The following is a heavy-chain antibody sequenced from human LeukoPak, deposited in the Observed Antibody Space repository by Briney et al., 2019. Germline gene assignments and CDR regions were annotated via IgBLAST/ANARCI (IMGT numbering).Heavy chain of an antibody. J-gene: IGHJ5*02. CDR3: ARGGRQWLIYLWFDP. CDR1: GGSFSGYQ. D-gene: IGHD6-19*01. V-gene: IGHV4-34*01. CDR2: IDDSGST. Sequence: SETLSLTCAVYGGSFSGYQWTWIRQPPGKGLEWIGEIDDSGSTNYNPPLKSRVTISVDTSKNQFSLKLSSVSAADTAVYYCARGGRQWLIYLWFDPWGQGTRVTVSS.